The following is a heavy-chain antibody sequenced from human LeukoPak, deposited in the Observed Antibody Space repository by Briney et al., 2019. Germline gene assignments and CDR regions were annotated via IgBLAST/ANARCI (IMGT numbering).Heavy chain of an antibody. CDR2: INHSGST. D-gene: IGHD2-2*01. Sequence: SETLSFTCAVYGGSFSGYYWSWIRQPPGKGLEWIGEINHSGSTNYNPSLKSRVTISVDTSKNQFSLKLSSVTAADTAVYYCARYQLLIGVDYWGQGTLVTVSS. V-gene: IGHV4-34*01. J-gene: IGHJ4*02. CDR3: ARYQLLIGVDY. CDR1: GGSFSGYY.